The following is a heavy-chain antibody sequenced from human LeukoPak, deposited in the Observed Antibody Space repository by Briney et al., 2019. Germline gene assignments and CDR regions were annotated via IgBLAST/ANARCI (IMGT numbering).Heavy chain of an antibody. Sequence: SQTLSLTCTVSGGSISSGGYYWSWIRQPPGKGLEWIGYIYHSGSTYYNPSLKSRVTISVDRSKNQFSLKLSSVTAADTAVYYCARGVVVVGCWFDPWGQGTLVTVSS. D-gene: IGHD2-15*01. J-gene: IGHJ5*02. V-gene: IGHV4-30-2*01. CDR2: IYHSGST. CDR1: GGSISSGGYY. CDR3: ARGVVVVGCWFDP.